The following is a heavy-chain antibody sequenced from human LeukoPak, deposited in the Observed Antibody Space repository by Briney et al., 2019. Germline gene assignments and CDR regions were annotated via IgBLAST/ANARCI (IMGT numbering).Heavy chain of an antibody. CDR1: GFTFSSFW. CDR3: ARDTHGPVSTGYFDY. D-gene: IGHD2-15*01. CDR2: IKQDGSEK. V-gene: IGHV3-7*05. Sequence: GGSLRLSCAGSGFTFSSFWMSWVRQAPGKGLEWVANIKQDGSEKYYVDSVKGRFTISRDNAKNSLYLQMNSLRAEDTAVYYCARDTHGPVSTGYFDYWGQGILVTVSS. J-gene: IGHJ4*02.